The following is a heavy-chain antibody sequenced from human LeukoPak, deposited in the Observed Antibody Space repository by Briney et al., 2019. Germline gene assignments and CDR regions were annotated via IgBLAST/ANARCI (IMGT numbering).Heavy chain of an antibody. CDR1: GFTFSSYT. D-gene: IGHD3-3*01. CDR3: ARDLTPHYDFWSGYSQTLDAFDI. CDR2: ISPSSSYM. J-gene: IGHJ3*02. V-gene: IGHV3-21*01. Sequence: PGGSLRLSCAASGFTFSSYTMNWVRQAPGKGLEWVSSISPSSSYMYYADSVKGRFTISRDNTKNSLCLQMNSLRAEDTAVYYCARDLTPHYDFWSGYSQTLDAFDIWGQGTMVTVSS.